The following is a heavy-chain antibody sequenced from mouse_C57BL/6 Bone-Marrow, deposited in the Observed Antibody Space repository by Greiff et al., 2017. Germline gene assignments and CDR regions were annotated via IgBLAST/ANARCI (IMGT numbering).Heavy chain of an antibody. CDR2: IDPSDSYT. CDR3: ASDDSSFWYFDV. D-gene: IGHD1-1*01. CDR1: GYTFTSYW. V-gene: IGHV1-50*01. J-gene: IGHJ1*03. Sequence: VQLQQPGAELVKPGASVKLSCKASGYTFTSYWMQWVKQRPGQGLEWIGEIDPSDSYTNYNQKFKGKATLTVDTSSSTASMQLSSLPSEDSAVYYCASDDSSFWYFDVWGTGTTVTVSS.